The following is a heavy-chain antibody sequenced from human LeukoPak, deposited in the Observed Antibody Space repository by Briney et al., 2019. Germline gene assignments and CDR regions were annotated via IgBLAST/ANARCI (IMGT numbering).Heavy chain of an antibody. J-gene: IGHJ4*02. CDR2: IYYSGST. CDR3: ARDRNYDYIWGTYRVFDY. D-gene: IGHD3-16*02. CDR1: GGSISSGGYY. V-gene: IGHV4-31*03. Sequence: SETLSLTCTVSGGSISSGGYYWSWIRQHPGKGLEWIGYIYYSGSTYYNPSLKSRVPISVDTSKKQFSLKLSSVTAADTAVYYCARDRNYDYIWGTYRVFDYWGQGTLVTVSS.